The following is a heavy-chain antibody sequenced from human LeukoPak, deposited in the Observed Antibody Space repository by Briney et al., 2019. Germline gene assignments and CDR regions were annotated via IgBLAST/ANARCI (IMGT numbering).Heavy chain of an antibody. J-gene: IGHJ4*02. V-gene: IGHV4-59*01. Sequence: SETLSLTCTVSGGSISSYYWSWIRQPPGKGLEWIGYIYYSGSTNYNPSLKSRVTISVDTSKNQFSLKLSSVTAADTAVYYCARGTRRTVTTPKPLVYWGQGTLVTVSS. CDR1: GGSISSYY. CDR3: ARGTRRTVTTPKPLVY. D-gene: IGHD4-17*01. CDR2: IYYSGST.